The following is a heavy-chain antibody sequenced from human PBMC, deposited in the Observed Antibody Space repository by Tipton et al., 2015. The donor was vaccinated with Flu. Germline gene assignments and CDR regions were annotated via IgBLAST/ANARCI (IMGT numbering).Heavy chain of an antibody. CDR3: AKDITTIFGVVIDY. D-gene: IGHD3-3*01. Sequence: SLRLSCAASGFTFDDYAMHWVRQAPGKGLEWVSGSSWNSGSIGYADSVKGRFTISRDNAKNSLYLQMNSLRAEDTALYYCAKDITTIFGVVIDYWGQGTLVTVSS. J-gene: IGHJ4*02. CDR1: GFTFDDYA. V-gene: IGHV3-9*01. CDR2: SSWNSGSI.